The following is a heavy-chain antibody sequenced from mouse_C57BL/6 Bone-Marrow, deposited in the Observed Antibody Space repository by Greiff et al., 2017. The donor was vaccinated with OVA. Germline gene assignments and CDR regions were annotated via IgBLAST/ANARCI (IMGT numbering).Heavy chain of an antibody. D-gene: IGHD1-1*01. V-gene: IGHV1-55*01. CDR2: IYPGSGRP. CDR1: GYTFTSYW. CDR3: ARSGISTVEGDFAMDY. Sequence: QVQLQQPGAELVKPGASVKMSCKASGYTFTSYWITWVKQRPGQGLEWIGDIYPGSGRPNYNEKFKRKATLTVDTTSSTAYMQLSSLTSEDTAVYYCARSGISTVEGDFAMDYWGQGTSVTVSS. J-gene: IGHJ4*01.